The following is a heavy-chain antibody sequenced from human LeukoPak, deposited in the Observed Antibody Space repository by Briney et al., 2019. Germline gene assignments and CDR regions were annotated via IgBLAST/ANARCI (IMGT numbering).Heavy chain of an antibody. Sequence: ASVEVSCKASGYTFTSFGIAWVRQAPGQGLEWVGWISTSSDQRRYAHMLQDRVTMTTDTSTSTAYMELRSLRSDDAGVYYCARDTNWQRDYWGQGTLVTVSS. CDR1: GYTFTSFG. D-gene: IGHD6-25*01. CDR3: ARDTNWQRDY. CDR2: ISTSSDQR. V-gene: IGHV1-18*01. J-gene: IGHJ4*02.